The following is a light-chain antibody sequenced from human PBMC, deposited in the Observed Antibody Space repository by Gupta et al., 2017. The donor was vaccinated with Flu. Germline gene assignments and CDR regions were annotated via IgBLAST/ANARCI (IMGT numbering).Light chain of an antibody. CDR3: MQSLPVPIT. CDR1: LSHLHRNGYNY. J-gene: IGKJ4*01. Sequence: VTPGEPASISCRSSLSHLHRNGYNYLDWYLQKPGQSPQLLIYLGSDRASGVPDRFSGSGSGTDFTLKISIVDAEDVGVYYCMQSLPVPITFGGGTKVEIK. CDR2: LGS. V-gene: IGKV2-28*01.